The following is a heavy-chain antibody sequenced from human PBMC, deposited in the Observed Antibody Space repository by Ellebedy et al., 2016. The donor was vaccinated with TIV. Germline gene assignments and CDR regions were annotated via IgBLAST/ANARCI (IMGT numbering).Heavy chain of an antibody. CDR3: AKSRGLHGDFQNFDF. V-gene: IGHV3-48*01. CDR2: IRSSTNSI. D-gene: IGHD2-21*02. CDR1: GFTFSSYA. J-gene: IGHJ4*02. Sequence: GESLKISXAASGFTFSSYAMTWVRQAPGKGLEWVAFIRSSTNSISYADSVKGRFTISRDDAENSLYLQMNSLRAEDAAIYYCAKSRGLHGDFQNFDFWGQGTLVTVSS.